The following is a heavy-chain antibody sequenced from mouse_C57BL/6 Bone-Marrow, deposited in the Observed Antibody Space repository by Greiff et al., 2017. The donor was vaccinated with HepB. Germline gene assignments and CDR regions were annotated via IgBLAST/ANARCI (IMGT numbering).Heavy chain of an antibody. CDR2: IYPGDGDT. Sequence: QVQLQQSGPELVQPGASVKLSCKASGYAFSSSWMNWVKQRPGKGLEWIGRIYPGDGDTNYNGKFKGKATLTADKSSSTAYMQLSSLTSEDSAVYVCDDGYSFAYWGQGTLVTVSA. J-gene: IGHJ3*01. CDR3: DDGYSFAY. D-gene: IGHD2-3*01. CDR1: GYAFSSSW. V-gene: IGHV1-82*01.